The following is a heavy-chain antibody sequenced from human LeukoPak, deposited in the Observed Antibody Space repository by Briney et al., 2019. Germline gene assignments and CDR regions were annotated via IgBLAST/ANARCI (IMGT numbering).Heavy chain of an antibody. D-gene: IGHD3-10*01. CDR2: IYYSGST. V-gene: IGHV4-59*01. Sequence: TPSETLSPTCTVSGGCISSYYWSWIRQPPGKGLEWIGYIYYSGSTNYNPSLKSRVTISVDTSKNQFSLKLSSVTAADTAVYYCARGPRGYGSGSSHFDYWGQGTLVTVSS. CDR1: GGCISSYY. CDR3: ARGPRGYGSGSSHFDY. J-gene: IGHJ4*02.